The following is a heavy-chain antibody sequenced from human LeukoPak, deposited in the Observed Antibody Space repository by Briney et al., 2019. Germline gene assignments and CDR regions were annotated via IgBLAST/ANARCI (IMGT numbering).Heavy chain of an antibody. D-gene: IGHD2-15*01. Sequence: GRSLRLSCAASGFTFDDYAMHWVRQAPGKGLEWVSGISWNSGSIGYADSVKGRFTISRDNAKNSLYLQMNSLRAEDTALYYCAKVGLGSRYYYYGMDVWGQGTTVTVSS. CDR2: ISWNSGSI. CDR1: GFTFDDYA. J-gene: IGHJ6*02. V-gene: IGHV3-9*01. CDR3: AKVGLGSRYYYYGMDV.